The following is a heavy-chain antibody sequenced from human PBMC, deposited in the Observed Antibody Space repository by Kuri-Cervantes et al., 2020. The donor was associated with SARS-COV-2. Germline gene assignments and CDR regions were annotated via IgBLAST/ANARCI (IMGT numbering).Heavy chain of an antibody. CDR2: MNPNSGNT. CDR3: ARDRLRVITFGGVKQTAY. D-gene: IGHD3-16*01. V-gene: IGHV1-8*01. J-gene: IGHJ4*02. CDR1: GYTFTSYD. Sequence: ASVKVSCKASGYTFTSYDINWVRPATGQGLEWMGWMNPNSGNTGYPQKFQGRVTMTRNTSISTAYMELSSLRSEDTAVYYCARDRLRVITFGGVKQTAYWGQGTLVTVSS.